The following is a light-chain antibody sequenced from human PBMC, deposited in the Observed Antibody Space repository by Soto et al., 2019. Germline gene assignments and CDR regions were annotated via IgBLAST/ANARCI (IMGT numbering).Light chain of an antibody. CDR3: QHYGGMWT. CDR2: DAS. CDR1: QSITNR. V-gene: IGKV1-5*01. J-gene: IGKJ1*01. Sequence: DIQMTQSPSTLSAYVGDGVTITCRASQSITNRLAWYQQKPGEAPKVLIYDASNLESGVPSRFSGRGFGTEFILTISSLQPDDFAMYWCQHYGGMWTFAQGTRVEMK.